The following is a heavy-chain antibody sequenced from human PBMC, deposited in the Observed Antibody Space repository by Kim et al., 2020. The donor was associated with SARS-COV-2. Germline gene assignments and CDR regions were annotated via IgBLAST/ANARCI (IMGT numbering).Heavy chain of an antibody. CDR2: SGST. CDR3: ARVRGVIS. V-gene: IGHV4-34*01. D-gene: IGHD3-10*01. Sequence: SGSTNYNPSLKSRVTISVDTSKNQFSLKLSSVTAADTAVYYCARVRGVISWGQGTLVTVSS. J-gene: IGHJ4*02.